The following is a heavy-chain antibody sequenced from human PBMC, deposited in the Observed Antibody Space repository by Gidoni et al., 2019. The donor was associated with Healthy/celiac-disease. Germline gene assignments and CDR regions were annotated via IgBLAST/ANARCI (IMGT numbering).Heavy chain of an antibody. CDR3: ARLIAAAGTPLFDY. Sequence: QVQLQESGPGLVKPSGTLSLTCAVSGGSISSSNWWSWVRQPPGKGLEWIGENYHSGSPNYNPSLKSRVTISVDKSKNQFSLKLSSVTAADTAVYYCARLIAAAGTPLFDYWGQGTLVTVSS. D-gene: IGHD6-13*01. J-gene: IGHJ4*02. CDR2: NYHSGSP. V-gene: IGHV4-4*02. CDR1: GGSISSSNW.